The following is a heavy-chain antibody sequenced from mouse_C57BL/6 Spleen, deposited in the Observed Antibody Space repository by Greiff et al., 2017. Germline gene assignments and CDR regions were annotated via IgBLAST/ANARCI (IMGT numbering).Heavy chain of an antibody. D-gene: IGHD4-1*01. CDR2: IDPSDSYT. Sequence: QVQLQQPGAELVMPGASVKLSCKASGYTFTSYWMPWVKQRPGQGLEWIGEIDPSDSYTNYNQKFKGKSTLTVDKSSSTAYMQLSSLTSEDSAVYYCARWSWDVGRAWFACWGQGALVTVSA. J-gene: IGHJ3*01. V-gene: IGHV1-69*01. CDR1: GYTFTSYW. CDR3: ARWSWDVGRAWFAC.